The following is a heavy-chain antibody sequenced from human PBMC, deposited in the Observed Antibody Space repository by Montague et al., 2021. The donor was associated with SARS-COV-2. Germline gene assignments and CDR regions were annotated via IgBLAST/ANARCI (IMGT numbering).Heavy chain of an antibody. D-gene: IGHD5-24*01. J-gene: IGHJ6*02. CDR2: ISSSGSTI. CDR3: ASDSGIEIPDYYYSMDV. CDR1: GFTFSSYE. V-gene: IGHV3-48*03. Sequence: SLRLSCAASGFTFSSYEMNWVRQAPGKGLEWVSYISSSGSTIYYADSVKGRFTISRDNAKNSLYLPMNSLRAEDTAIYYCASDSGIEIPDYYYSMDVWGQGTTVTVSS.